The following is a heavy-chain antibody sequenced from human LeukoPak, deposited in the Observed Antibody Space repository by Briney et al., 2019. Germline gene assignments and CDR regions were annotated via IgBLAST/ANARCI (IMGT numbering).Heavy chain of an antibody. CDR3: ARGVYYDSSAGGPVSWYFDL. D-gene: IGHD3-22*01. J-gene: IGHJ2*01. CDR2: INPNSGGT. CDR1: GYTFTGYY. V-gene: IGHV1-2*02. Sequence: GASVKVSCKASGYTFTGYYMHWVRQAPGQGLEWMGWINPNSGGTNYAQKFQGRVTMTRDTSISTAYMELSRLRPDDTAVYYCARGVYYDSSAGGPVSWYFDLWGRGTLVTVSS.